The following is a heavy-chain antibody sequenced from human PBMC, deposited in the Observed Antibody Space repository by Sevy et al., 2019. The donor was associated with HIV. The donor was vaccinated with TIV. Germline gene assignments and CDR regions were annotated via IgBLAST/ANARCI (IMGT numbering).Heavy chain of an antibody. CDR1: GFTFSSYG. Sequence: GGSLRLSCAASGFTFSSYGMHWVRQAPGKGLEWVAVISYDGSNKYYADSVKGRFTISIDNSKNTLYLQMDSLRAEDTAVYYCAKRGGFDPWGQGTLVTVSS. D-gene: IGHD3-16*01. CDR3: AKRGGFDP. CDR2: ISYDGSNK. V-gene: IGHV3-30*18. J-gene: IGHJ5*01.